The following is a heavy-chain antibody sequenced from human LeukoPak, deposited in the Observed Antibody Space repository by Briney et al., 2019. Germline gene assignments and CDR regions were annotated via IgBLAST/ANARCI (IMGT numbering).Heavy chain of an antibody. Sequence: GGSLRLSCAASGFTFNTYAMSWVRQAPGKGLEWVSAISTGGVNTYYTDSVKGRFTISRDNSKNTLYLQMNSLRVEDTAVYFCAKEQMMYSSSPFDYWGQGTLVTVSA. V-gene: IGHV3-23*01. D-gene: IGHD6-19*01. CDR3: AKEQMMYSSSPFDY. CDR1: GFTFNTYA. J-gene: IGHJ4*02. CDR2: ISTGGVNT.